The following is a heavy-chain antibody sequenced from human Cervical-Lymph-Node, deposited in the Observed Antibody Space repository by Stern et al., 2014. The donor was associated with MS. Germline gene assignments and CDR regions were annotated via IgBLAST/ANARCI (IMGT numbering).Heavy chain of an antibody. CDR3: AREVALAGDGWFDP. V-gene: IGHV1-46*04. Sequence: VQLVQSGAEVMQPGGSVKLSCKASGYTFTSYYMHWVRQAPGQGLEWLGIIRHRGGSPAFAHTLQDRVTITRDTSTSTVLLQLSSLRSEDTAVYYCAREVALAGDGWFDPWGQGTLVTVSS. CDR1: GYTFTSYY. CDR2: IRHRGGSP. J-gene: IGHJ5*02. D-gene: IGHD2-15*01.